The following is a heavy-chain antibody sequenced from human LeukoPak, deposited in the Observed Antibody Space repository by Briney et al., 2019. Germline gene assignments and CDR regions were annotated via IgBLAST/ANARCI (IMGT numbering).Heavy chain of an antibody. Sequence: ASVKVSCKASGYTFTSYGISWVRQAPGQGLEWMGIINPSDGSTSFPQKFQGRVIMTRDISTSTVYMELSSLRSEDTAVYYCARNPSGSYSFLYWGQETLVTVSS. J-gene: IGHJ4*02. CDR3: ARNPSGSYSFLY. CDR2: INPSDGST. V-gene: IGHV1-46*01. CDR1: GYTFTSYG. D-gene: IGHD1-26*01.